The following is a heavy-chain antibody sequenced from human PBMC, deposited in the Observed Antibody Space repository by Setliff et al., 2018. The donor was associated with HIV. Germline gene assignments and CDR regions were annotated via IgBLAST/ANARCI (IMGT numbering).Heavy chain of an antibody. V-gene: IGHV4-59*12. CDR2: IYYSGST. Sequence: ETLSLTCTVSGASISSYYWSWIRQPPGKGLEWIGYIYYSGSTNYNPSLKSRVTISVDTSKNQFSLKLSSVTAADTAVYYCARDLLGSSSLVDYWGQGTLVTVSS. CDR1: GASISSYY. J-gene: IGHJ4*02. CDR3: ARDLLGSSSLVDY. D-gene: IGHD6-6*01.